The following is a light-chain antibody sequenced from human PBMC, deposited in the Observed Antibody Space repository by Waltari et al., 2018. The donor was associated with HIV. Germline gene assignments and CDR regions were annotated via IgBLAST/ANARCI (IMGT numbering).Light chain of an antibody. Sequence: DIVMTQSPESLAVSLGERATINCKSSQSVFYKSNNKNYLAWFQHKSGQPPKLLIYWASTRESGVPDRFSGRGSGTDFTLTINNLQAEDVAVYYCHQYYSVPLTFGGGTKVQIK. J-gene: IGKJ4*01. CDR1: QSVFYKSNNKNY. V-gene: IGKV4-1*01. CDR3: HQYYSVPLT. CDR2: WAS.